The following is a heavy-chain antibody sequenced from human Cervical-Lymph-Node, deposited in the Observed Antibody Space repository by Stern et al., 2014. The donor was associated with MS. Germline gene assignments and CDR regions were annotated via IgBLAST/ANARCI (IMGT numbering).Heavy chain of an antibody. CDR2: IDQDGSEK. CDR3: ARGDHWSGDY. CDR1: GFTFSNYW. V-gene: IGHV3-7*01. Sequence: EVQLVQSGGGLVQPGGSLRLSCAASGFTFSNYWMSWVRQAPGKGLEGVARIDQDGSEKSYVDSVKGRFTISRDNAKNSLYLQMASLRDEDTAVYYCARGDHWSGDYWGQGTLVTVSS. J-gene: IGHJ4*02. D-gene: IGHD3-3*01.